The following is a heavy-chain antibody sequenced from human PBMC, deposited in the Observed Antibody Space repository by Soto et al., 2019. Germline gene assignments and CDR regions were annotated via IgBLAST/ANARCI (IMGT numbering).Heavy chain of an antibody. V-gene: IGHV3-15*07. D-gene: IGHD3-3*01. CDR3: TTEIDDFWSGYLAH. Sequence: GGSLRLSCAASGFTFSNAWMNWVRQAPGKGLEWVGRIKSKTDGGTTDYAAPVKGRFTISRDDSKNTLYLQMNSLKTEDTAVYYCTTEIDDFWSGYLAHWGQGTLVTVSS. J-gene: IGHJ4*02. CDR1: GFTFSNAW. CDR2: IKSKTDGGTT.